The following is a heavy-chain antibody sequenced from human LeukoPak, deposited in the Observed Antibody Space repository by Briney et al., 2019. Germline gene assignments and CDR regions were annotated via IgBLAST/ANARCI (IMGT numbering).Heavy chain of an antibody. D-gene: IGHD5-12*01. CDR2: INPDESHT. Sequence: PGGSLRLSCAASGFTFSSYAMSWVRQAPGKGLQWVGNINPDESHTDYIDSVKGRFTMSRDNAENSLFLQVHNLRDEDTAVYYCARDRAYDAFDYWGRGTLVTVSS. CDR3: ARDRAYDAFDY. V-gene: IGHV3-7*01. J-gene: IGHJ4*02. CDR1: GFTFSSYA.